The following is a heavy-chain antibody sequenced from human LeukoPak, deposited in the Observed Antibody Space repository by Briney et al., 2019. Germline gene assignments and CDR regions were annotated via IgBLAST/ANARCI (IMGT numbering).Heavy chain of an antibody. CDR3: AREPGYYDFWSGYSPAFDI. CDR1: GFTVSNNY. CDR2: IYSGGST. D-gene: IGHD3-3*01. Sequence: GGSLRLSCAASGFTVSNNYMSWVRQAPGKGLEWVSVIYSGGSTYYADSVKGRFTISRDNSKNTLYLQMNSLRAEDTAVYYCAREPGYYDFWSGYSPAFDIWGQGTMVTVSS. J-gene: IGHJ3*02. V-gene: IGHV3-66*02.